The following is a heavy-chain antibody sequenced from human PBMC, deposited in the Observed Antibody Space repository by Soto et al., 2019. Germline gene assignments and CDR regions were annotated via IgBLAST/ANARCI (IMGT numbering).Heavy chain of an antibody. CDR1: GFTFSSYG. CDR3: GREGMPVVTATQPSWYFDL. D-gene: IGHD2-21*02. V-gene: IGHV3-33*01. Sequence: QVQLVESGGGVVQPGRSLRLSCAASGFTFSSYGMHWVRQAPGKGLEWVAVIWYDGSDKYYADSVKGRFTISRDNSKNKLYLPMNSRRAEDKAVDYCGREGMPVVTATQPSWYFDLWGRGTLVTVSS. J-gene: IGHJ2*01. CDR2: IWYDGSDK.